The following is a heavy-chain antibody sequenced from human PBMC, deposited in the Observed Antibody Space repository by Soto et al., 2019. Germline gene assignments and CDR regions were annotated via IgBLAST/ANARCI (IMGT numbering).Heavy chain of an antibody. J-gene: IGHJ4*02. CDR3: ARSSPKGMAYFDY. D-gene: IGHD6-6*01. Sequence: ASVKVSCKASGFSFSDYFMHWVRQAPGQGLEWMGIINPSGDSRNYAQKFQGRVTITRDTSTSTVYMDLSSLRYEDTAVYYCARSSPKGMAYFDYWGQGTLVTVSS. CDR2: INPSGDSR. CDR1: GFSFSDYF. V-gene: IGHV1-46*01.